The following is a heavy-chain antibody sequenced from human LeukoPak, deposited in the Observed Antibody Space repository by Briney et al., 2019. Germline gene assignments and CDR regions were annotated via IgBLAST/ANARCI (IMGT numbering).Heavy chain of an antibody. CDR2: IYHNVNT. J-gene: IGHJ4*02. V-gene: IGHV4-30-2*01. CDR3: VRVSVSRSDYYMRDY. D-gene: IGHD3-3*01. CDR1: GGSISSGGYY. Sequence: PSETLYLTCTVSGGSISSGGYYWSWIRQPPEKGLEWIGYIYHNVNTYYNPSLKSRVTISIDRSKYQFSLKLNSATAADTAVYYCVRVSVSRSDYYMRDYWGQGTLVTVSS.